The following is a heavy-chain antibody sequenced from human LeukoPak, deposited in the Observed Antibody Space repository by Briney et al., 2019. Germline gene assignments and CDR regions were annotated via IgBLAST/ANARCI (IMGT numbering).Heavy chain of an antibody. J-gene: IGHJ4*02. CDR1: GFNFANHA. Sequence: GGSLRLSCAASGFNFANHAMSWVRQTPGKGLEWVSAISGGGDITYYADSVKGRFTISRDNSKNTLYVQMNSLSAEDTAVYYCAKGHYYGSGSLDYWGQGTLVTVSS. CDR2: ISGGGDIT. CDR3: AKGHYYGSGSLDY. V-gene: IGHV3-23*01. D-gene: IGHD3-10*01.